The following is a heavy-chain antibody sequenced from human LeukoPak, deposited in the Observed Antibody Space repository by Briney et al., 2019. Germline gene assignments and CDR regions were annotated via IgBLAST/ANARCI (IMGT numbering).Heavy chain of an antibody. D-gene: IGHD2-2*01. CDR1: GFTFSSYS. Sequence: GGSLRLSCAASGFTFSSYSMNWVRQAPGKGLEWVSSISSSSSYIYYADSVKGRFTISRDNAKNSLYLQMDSLRAEDTAVYYCARDAYCSSPSCSSAYWGQGTLVTVSS. V-gene: IGHV3-21*01. CDR3: ARDAYCSSPSCSSAY. J-gene: IGHJ4*02. CDR2: ISSSSSYI.